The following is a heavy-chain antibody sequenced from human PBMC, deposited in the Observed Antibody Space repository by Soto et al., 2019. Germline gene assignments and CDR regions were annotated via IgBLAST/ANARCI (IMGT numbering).Heavy chain of an antibody. Sequence: VQLVESGGGVVQPGRSLRLSCAASGFTFSSYGMHWVRQAPGKGLEWVAVISYDGSNKYYADSVKGRFTISRDNSKNTLYLQMNSLRAEDTAVYYCAKAYGDYPDFYFDYWGQGTLVTVSS. CDR1: GFTFSSYG. D-gene: IGHD4-17*01. V-gene: IGHV3-30*18. CDR2: ISYDGSNK. J-gene: IGHJ4*02. CDR3: AKAYGDYPDFYFDY.